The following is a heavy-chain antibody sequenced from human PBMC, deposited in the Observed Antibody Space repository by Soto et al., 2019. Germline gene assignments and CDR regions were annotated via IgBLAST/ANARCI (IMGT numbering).Heavy chain of an antibody. CDR3: ARGLDGYNFPVPFDY. J-gene: IGHJ4*02. V-gene: IGHV3-23*01. CDR2: IIDSGAST. D-gene: IGHD5-12*01. Sequence: PGGSLRLSCAASGFTFSSCAMGWVRQAPGKGLEWVSDIIDSGASTYYADSVKGRFTISRDNSKSTLYLQMNSLRAEDTAVYYCARGLDGYNFPVPFDYWGQGTLVTVSS. CDR1: GFTFSSCA.